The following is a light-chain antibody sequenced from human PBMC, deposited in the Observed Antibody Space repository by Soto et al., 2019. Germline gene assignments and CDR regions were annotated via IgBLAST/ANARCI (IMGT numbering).Light chain of an antibody. J-gene: IGKJ4*01. Sequence: EIVLTQSPATLSLSPGERATLSCRASQSVSSFLAWYQQKPGQAPRLLIYDASKRATGFPARFSGSGSGTDFTLTISSLEPEDFAVYYCQQRSKWPLTFGGGTKVDIK. CDR1: QSVSSF. V-gene: IGKV3-11*01. CDR3: QQRSKWPLT. CDR2: DAS.